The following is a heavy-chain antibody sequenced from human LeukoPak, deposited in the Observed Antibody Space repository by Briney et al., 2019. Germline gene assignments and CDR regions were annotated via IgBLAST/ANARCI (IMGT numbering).Heavy chain of an antibody. J-gene: IGHJ3*01. Sequence: TGGSLRLSCTASGFTFSSYEMNWVRQAPGEGLEWVSYIGASGNSPYYADSVKGRFTISRDNAKNSLYLQMNSLRAEDTAVYYCARYGDSSDYYSADAFDVWGQGTMVTVSS. V-gene: IGHV3-48*03. CDR2: IGASGNSP. D-gene: IGHD3-22*01. CDR1: GFTFSSYE. CDR3: ARYGDSSDYYSADAFDV.